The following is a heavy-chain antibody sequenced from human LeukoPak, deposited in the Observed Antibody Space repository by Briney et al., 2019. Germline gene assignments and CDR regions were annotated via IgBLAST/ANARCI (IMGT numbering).Heavy chain of an antibody. CDR1: GFTFSSYE. D-gene: IGHD3-10*01. J-gene: IGHJ4*02. CDR2: ISSSGSTI. V-gene: IGHV3-48*03. CDR3: AQEGYGSGSYDG. Sequence: GGSLRLSCAASGFTFSSYEMNWVRQAPGQGLEWVSYISSSGSTIYYADSVKGRFTITRDNAKNSLYLQMNSLRAEDPAVSYCAQEGYGSGSYDGWGQGTLVTVSS.